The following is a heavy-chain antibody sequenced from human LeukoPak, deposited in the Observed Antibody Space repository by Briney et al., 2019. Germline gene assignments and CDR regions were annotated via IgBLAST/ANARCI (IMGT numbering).Heavy chain of an antibody. Sequence: AETLCLTCAVYGGSFSGYYWSWIRQPPGKGLEWIGEINHSGSTNYNPSLKSRVSISVDTSKNQFSLKLSSVTAADTAVYYCARGNDSSGYYYVDFDYWGQGTLVTVSS. D-gene: IGHD3-22*01. V-gene: IGHV4-34*01. CDR1: GGSFSGYY. CDR2: INHSGST. CDR3: ARGNDSSGYYYVDFDY. J-gene: IGHJ4*02.